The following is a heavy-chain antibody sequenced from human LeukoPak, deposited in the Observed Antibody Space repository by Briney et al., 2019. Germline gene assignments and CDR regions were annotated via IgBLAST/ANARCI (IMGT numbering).Heavy chain of an antibody. CDR3: ARGCSSSWCWKY. CDR2: ISSSSNTI. D-gene: IGHD6-13*01. CDR1: GFTFSTYS. V-gene: IGHV3-48*01. J-gene: IGHJ4*02. Sequence: PRGSLRLSCAASGFTFSTYSMNWVRQAPGKGLEWVSYISSSSNTIYYADSVKGRFTISRDNAKNSLYLQMNSLRAEDTAVYYCARGCSSSWCWKYWGQGTLVTVSS.